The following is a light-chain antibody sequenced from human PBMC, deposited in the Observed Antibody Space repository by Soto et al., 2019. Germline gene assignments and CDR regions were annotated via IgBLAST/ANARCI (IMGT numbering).Light chain of an antibody. CDR3: TSYTSSSTSCV. CDR1: SSDVGGYNY. V-gene: IGLV2-14*01. J-gene: IGLJ1*01. Sequence: QSVLTQPASVSGSPGQSITISCTGISSDVGGYNYVSWYQQHPGKAPKLMVYEVSNRPSGVSNRFSGSKSGNTASLTISGLQAEDEADYYCTSYTSSSTSCVFGTGTKVTVL. CDR2: EVS.